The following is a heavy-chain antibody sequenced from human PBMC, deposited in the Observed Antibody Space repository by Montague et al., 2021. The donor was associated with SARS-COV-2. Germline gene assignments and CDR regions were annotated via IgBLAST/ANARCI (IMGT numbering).Heavy chain of an antibody. Sequence: SRSLSLSASGFNFIRNWMHWVRQAPGEGLVWVSRLNEDGRITNYADSVRGRFTISRDNAQNILYLQMNSLRVEDTAVYYCVRDLAGVRGYWGPGILVTVSS. J-gene: IGHJ1*01. D-gene: IGHD5-12*01. CDR3: VRDLAGVRGY. CDR2: LNEDGRIT. V-gene: IGHV3-74*01. CDR1: GFNFIRNW.